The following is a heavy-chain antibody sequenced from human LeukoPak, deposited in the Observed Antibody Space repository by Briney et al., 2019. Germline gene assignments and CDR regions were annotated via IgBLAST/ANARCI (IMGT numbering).Heavy chain of an antibody. J-gene: IGHJ4*02. V-gene: IGHV5-51*01. CDR3: ARLVQSIAVAGDYFDY. CDR2: IYPGDSDT. Sequence: HGESLKISCKGSGYSFTSYWIGWVRQMPGKGLEWMGIIYPGDSDTRYSPSFQGQVTISADKSISTAYLQWSSLKASDTAMYYCARLVQSIAVAGDYFDYWGQGTLVTVSS. D-gene: IGHD6-19*01. CDR1: GYSFTSYW.